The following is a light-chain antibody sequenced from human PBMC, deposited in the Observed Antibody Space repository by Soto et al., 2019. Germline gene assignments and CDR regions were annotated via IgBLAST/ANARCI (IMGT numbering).Light chain of an antibody. CDR2: EVS. CDR1: SSDVGAYNY. CDR3: SSYTSNSTLV. J-gene: IGLJ3*02. V-gene: IGLV2-14*01. Sequence: QSVLTQPASVSGSPGQSITISCTGTSSDVGAYNYVSWYQQHPDEAPKLMIFEVSDRPSGVSNRFSGSNSGNTASLTISGLQAEDEADYFCSSYTSNSTLVFGGGTKVTVL.